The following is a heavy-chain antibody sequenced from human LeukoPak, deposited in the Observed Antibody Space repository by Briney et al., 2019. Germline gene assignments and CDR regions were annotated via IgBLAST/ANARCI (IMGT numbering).Heavy chain of an antibody. CDR2: IQPRDSDG. V-gene: IGHV5-51*01. D-gene: IGHD4-23*01. CDR3: ARGLQTTVVTPFAY. Sequence: GESLKIFCKGSGYSFTNYWIGWVRQMPGKGLEWMGIIQPRDSDGRYSPSFRGRVTFSADKSSNTADLQWSSLKATDTAIYYCARGLQTTVVTPFAYWGQGTLVTVSS. J-gene: IGHJ4*02. CDR1: GYSFTNYW.